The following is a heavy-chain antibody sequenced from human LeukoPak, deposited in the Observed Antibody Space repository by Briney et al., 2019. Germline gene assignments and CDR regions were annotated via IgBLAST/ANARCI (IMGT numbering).Heavy chain of an antibody. Sequence: ASVKVSCKASGYTFTSYYMHWVRQAPGQGLEWMGIINPSGGSTSYAQKFQGRVTITRDMPTSTVYMELSSLRSEDTAVYYCARERGGGSYSLDYWGQGTLVTVSS. D-gene: IGHD1-26*01. CDR1: GYTFTSYY. CDR2: INPSGGST. V-gene: IGHV1-46*01. J-gene: IGHJ4*02. CDR3: ARERGGGSYSLDY.